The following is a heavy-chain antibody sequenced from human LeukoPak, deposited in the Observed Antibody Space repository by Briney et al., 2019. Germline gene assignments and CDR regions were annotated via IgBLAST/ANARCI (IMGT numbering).Heavy chain of an antibody. V-gene: IGHV3-23*01. J-gene: IGHJ4*02. CDR1: GFTFGNSA. Sequence: GGSLRLSCAASGFTFGNSAMSWVRQAPGKRLEWVSGISGSGGGTYYADSVKGRFTISRDNSKNTLYLQMNSLRAEDTAVYYCAKDPTHFRVWDDYDSNVLNCWGQGTLVTVSS. CDR2: ISGSGGGT. D-gene: IGHD3-22*01. CDR3: AKDPTHFRVWDDYDSNVLNC.